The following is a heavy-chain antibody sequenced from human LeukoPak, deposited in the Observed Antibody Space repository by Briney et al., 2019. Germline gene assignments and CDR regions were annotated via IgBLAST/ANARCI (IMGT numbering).Heavy chain of an antibody. CDR3: ARTIAAAGYYYYYGMDV. Sequence: GASVKVSCKASGYTFTSYYMHWVRQAPGQGLEWMGIINPSGGSTSYAQKFQGRVTITRDTSASTAYMELSSLRSEDTAVYYCARTIAAAGYYYYYGMDVWGQGTTVTVSS. V-gene: IGHV1-46*01. CDR1: GYTFTSYY. D-gene: IGHD6-13*01. CDR2: INPSGGST. J-gene: IGHJ6*02.